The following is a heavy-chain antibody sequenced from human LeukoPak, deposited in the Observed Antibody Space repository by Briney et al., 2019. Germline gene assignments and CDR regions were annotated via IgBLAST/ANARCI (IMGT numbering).Heavy chain of an antibody. V-gene: IGHV3-23*01. Sequence: GGSLRLSCAASGFTFSSYAMSWVRQAPGKGLEWVSAISGSGGSTYYADSVKGRFTISRANSKNTLYLQMNSLRAEDTAVYYCAKETMVRGVIIAYYFDYWGQGTLVTVSS. CDR2: ISGSGGST. J-gene: IGHJ4*02. CDR3: AKETMVRGVIIAYYFDY. CDR1: GFTFSSYA. D-gene: IGHD3-10*01.